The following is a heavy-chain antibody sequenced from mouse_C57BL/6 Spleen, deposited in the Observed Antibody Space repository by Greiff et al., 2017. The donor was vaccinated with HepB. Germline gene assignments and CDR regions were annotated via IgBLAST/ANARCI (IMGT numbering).Heavy chain of an antibody. CDR2: IDPEDGET. Sequence: VQLQQSGAELVKPGASVKLSCTASGFNINDYYMHWVKQRTEQGLEWIGRIDPEDGETKYAPKFQGKATITADTSSNPAYLQLSSLTSEDTAVYYCALYGSSYDFDVWGTGTTVTVSS. CDR3: ALYGSSYDFDV. CDR1: GFNINDYY. V-gene: IGHV14-2*01. J-gene: IGHJ1*03. D-gene: IGHD1-1*01.